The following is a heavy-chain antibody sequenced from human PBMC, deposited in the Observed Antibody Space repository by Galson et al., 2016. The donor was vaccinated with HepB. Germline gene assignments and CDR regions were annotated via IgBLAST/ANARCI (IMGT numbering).Heavy chain of an antibody. Sequence: SLRLSCAASGFTFSNYGMAWVRQAPEKGLEWVSTISDSGANTHYADSVRGRFTIPRDNSRNTLYLEVNSLRADDTALYYCARGVGGVKSMVDYWGQGTRVTVTS. CDR2: ISDSGANT. J-gene: IGHJ4*02. CDR1: GFTFSNYG. CDR3: ARGVGGVKSMVDY. D-gene: IGHD3-16*01. V-gene: IGHV3-23*01.